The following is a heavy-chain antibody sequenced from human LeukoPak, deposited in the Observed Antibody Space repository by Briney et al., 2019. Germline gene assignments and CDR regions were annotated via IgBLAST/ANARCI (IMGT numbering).Heavy chain of an antibody. CDR3: ARLWSEGNWENWFDP. D-gene: IGHD3-3*01. CDR1: GGSISSYY. J-gene: IGHJ5*02. CDR2: IYYSGNT. Sequence: SETPSLTCTVSGGSISSYYWSWIRQPPGKGLEWIGYIYYSGNTNYNPSLKSRVTTSVDTSKNQFSLKLSSVTAADTAVYYCARLWSEGNWENWFDPWGQGTLVTVSS. V-gene: IGHV4-59*01.